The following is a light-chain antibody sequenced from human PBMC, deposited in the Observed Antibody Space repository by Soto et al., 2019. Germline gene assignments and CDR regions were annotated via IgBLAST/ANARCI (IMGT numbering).Light chain of an antibody. J-gene: IGKJ2*01. Sequence: DIQMTQSPSSLSSSVGDRVTITCRASQSISHYLNWYQQKPGRAPKLLIYTASALQSGVPSRFSGSGSGTDFTLTISSLQPEDVATYFCLQSNGAPHIFCQGTKLEIK. CDR2: TAS. CDR3: LQSNGAPHI. CDR1: QSISHY. V-gene: IGKV1-39*01.